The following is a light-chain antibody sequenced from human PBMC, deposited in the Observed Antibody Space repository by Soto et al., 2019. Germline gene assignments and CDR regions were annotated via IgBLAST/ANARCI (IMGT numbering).Light chain of an antibody. CDR1: QSVSSN. CDR2: GAS. Sequence: EIVMTQSPATLSVSPGERDTVSCRASQSVSSNLAWYQQKPGQAPRLLIYGASTRATDIPARFSGSGSGTELTLTISRLQAEDFAVYYCQQYNNWPWTFGQGTKVEIK. V-gene: IGKV3-15*01. J-gene: IGKJ1*01. CDR3: QQYNNWPWT.